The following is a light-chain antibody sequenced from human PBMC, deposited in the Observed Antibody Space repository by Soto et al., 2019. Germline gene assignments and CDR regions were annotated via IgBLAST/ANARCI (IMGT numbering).Light chain of an antibody. CDR1: LTVTGNY. Sequence: EIELTQSPGTLSLSPGETATLSCRASLTVTGNYLAWYQQKPGRAPRLVISDASNRATGIPDRFSGSGSGIDFTLTISRLEPEDSAVYYCHQYDKAPQTFGQGTKVEIK. CDR3: HQYDKAPQT. J-gene: IGKJ2*01. V-gene: IGKV3-20*01. CDR2: DAS.